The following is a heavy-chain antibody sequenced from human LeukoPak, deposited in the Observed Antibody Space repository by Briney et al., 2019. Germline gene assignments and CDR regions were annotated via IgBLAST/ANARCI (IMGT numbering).Heavy chain of an antibody. V-gene: IGHV3-21*04. J-gene: IGHJ6*02. CDR2: ISSSSSYI. CDR1: GFTFSSYS. Sequence: GGSLRLSCAASGFTFSSYSMNWVRQAPGKGLEWVSSISSSSSYIYYADSEKGRFTISRDNAKNSLYLQMNSLRAEDTAVYYCAKGDYYGSGIPAYGMDVWGQGTTVTVS. D-gene: IGHD3-10*01. CDR3: AKGDYYGSGIPAYGMDV.